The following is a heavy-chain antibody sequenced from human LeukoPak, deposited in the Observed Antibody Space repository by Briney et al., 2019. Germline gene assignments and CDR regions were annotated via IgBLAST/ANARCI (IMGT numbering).Heavy chain of an antibody. D-gene: IGHD5-18*01. Sequence: ASVKVSYKASGYTFTSYYMHWVRQAPGQGLEWMGIINPSGGSTSYAQKFQGGVTMTRDTSTSTVYMELSSLRSEDTAVYFCARGEYSYGRYFDYWGQGTLVTVSS. CDR1: GYTFTSYY. CDR3: ARGEYSYGRYFDY. CDR2: INPSGGST. V-gene: IGHV1-46*01. J-gene: IGHJ4*02.